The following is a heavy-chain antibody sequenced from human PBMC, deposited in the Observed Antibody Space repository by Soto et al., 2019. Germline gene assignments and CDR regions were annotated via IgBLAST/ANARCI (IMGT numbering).Heavy chain of an antibody. V-gene: IGHV4-4*07. CDR2: MSISGST. CDR3: ARGMTPPGAPAWYYFDS. J-gene: IGHJ4*02. Sequence: SSETLSLTCTVSGASITGYYWSWIRQPAGKGLEWIGRMSISGSTNYNPTLRSRVTMSVDVAKNQFSLRLTSLTAADTAFYYCARGMTPPGAPAWYYFDSWGQATLVTVSS. CDR1: GASITGYY. D-gene: IGHD3-16*01.